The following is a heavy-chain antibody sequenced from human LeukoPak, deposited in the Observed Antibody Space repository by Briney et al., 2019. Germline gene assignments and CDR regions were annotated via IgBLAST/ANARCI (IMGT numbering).Heavy chain of an antibody. D-gene: IGHD3-22*01. J-gene: IGHJ4*02. CDR3: ARDDYYDSSGYYRGYFDY. V-gene: IGHV4-4*07. CDR1: GGSISSYY. Sequence: SETLSLTCTVSGGSISSYYWSWIRQPAGKGLEWIGRIYTSGSTNYNPSLKSRVTMSVDTSKNQFSLKLSSVTAADTAVYYCARDDYYDSSGYYRGYFDYWGQGTLVTVSS. CDR2: IYTSGST.